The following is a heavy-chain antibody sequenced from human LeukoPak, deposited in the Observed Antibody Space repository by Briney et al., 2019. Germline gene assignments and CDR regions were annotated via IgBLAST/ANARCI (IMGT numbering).Heavy chain of an antibody. Sequence: GASVKVSCKASGYTFTSYYMHWVRQAPGQGLEWMGIINPSGGSTSYAQKFQGRVTMTRDTSTSTVYMELSSLRSEDTAVYYCARVLGTHVDTADYYYYGMDVWGQGTTVTVSS. D-gene: IGHD5-18*01. CDR2: INPSGGST. CDR3: ARVLGTHVDTADYYYYGMDV. CDR1: GYTFTSYY. J-gene: IGHJ6*02. V-gene: IGHV1-46*01.